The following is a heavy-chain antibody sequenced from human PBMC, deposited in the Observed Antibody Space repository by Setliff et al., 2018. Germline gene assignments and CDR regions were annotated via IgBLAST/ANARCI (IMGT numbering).Heavy chain of an antibody. J-gene: IGHJ3*02. V-gene: IGHV4-4*08. CDR3: VRVEAGYCSSTSCYVVGAFDI. D-gene: IGHD2-2*03. CDR1: GGSISSNY. CDR2: IYTSGST. Sequence: PSETLSLTCTVSGGSISSNYWGWVRQPPGKGLEWIGYIYTSGSTNYNPSLKSRGTISVDTSRNQFSLKLSSVTAADTAVYYCVRVEAGYCSSTSCYVVGAFDIWAKGQWSPS.